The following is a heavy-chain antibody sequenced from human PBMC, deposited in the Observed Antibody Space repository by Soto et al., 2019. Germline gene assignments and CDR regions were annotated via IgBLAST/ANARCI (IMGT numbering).Heavy chain of an antibody. J-gene: IGHJ3*02. CDR1: GFTFSSYA. CDR2: IYSGGST. D-gene: IGHD1-26*01. V-gene: IGHV3-66*01. Sequence: GGSLRLSCAASGFTFSSYAMSWVRQAPGKGLEWVSVIYSGGSTYYADSVKGRFTIPRDNSKNTLYLQMNSLRAEDTAVYYCASGIVGAGDAFDIWGQGTMVTVSS. CDR3: ASGIVGAGDAFDI.